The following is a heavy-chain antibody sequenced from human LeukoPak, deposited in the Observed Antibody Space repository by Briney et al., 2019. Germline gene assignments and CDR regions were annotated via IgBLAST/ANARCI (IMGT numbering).Heavy chain of an antibody. CDR2: IYPSDSET. D-gene: IGHD6-19*01. V-gene: IGHV5-51*01. CDR3: ARQVAVAAWEY. J-gene: IGHJ4*02. CDR1: GYSFIRYW. Sequence: KPGDSLKIFCKGSGYSFIRYWIGWVRLMPGVGLVGMGIIYPSDSETRYSPSFQGQVTISADKSTSTAYLQWSSLKASDTAMYYCARQVAVAAWEYWGQGTLVTVSS.